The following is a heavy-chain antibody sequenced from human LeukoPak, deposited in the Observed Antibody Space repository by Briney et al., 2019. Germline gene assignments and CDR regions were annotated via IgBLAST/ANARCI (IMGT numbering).Heavy chain of an antibody. CDR2: IWYDGSNR. V-gene: IGHV3-30*04. CDR1: GFTFGDYA. J-gene: IGHJ4*02. Sequence: PGGSLRLSCTASGFTFGDYAMSWFRQAPGKGLEWVTVIWYDGSNRYYADSVKGRITISRDTSENTVSLQINNVKVDDTAIYYCARGTGAKRYYFDLWGQGILVTVSS. CDR3: ARGTGAKRYYFDL.